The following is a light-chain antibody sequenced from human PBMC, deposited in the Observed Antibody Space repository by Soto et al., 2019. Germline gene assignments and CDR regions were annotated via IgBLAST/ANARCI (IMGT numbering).Light chain of an antibody. J-gene: IGKJ5*01. CDR1: QSLLHSNGYNY. Sequence: DIVMTQSPLSLPVTPGEPASISCRSSQSLLHSNGYNYLDWYLQKPGQSPQLLIYLGSNRASGVSDRFSGSGSGTDFTLKISRVEAEDVGVYYCMQALQTPLTFGQGTRLEMK. CDR3: MQALQTPLT. CDR2: LGS. V-gene: IGKV2-28*01.